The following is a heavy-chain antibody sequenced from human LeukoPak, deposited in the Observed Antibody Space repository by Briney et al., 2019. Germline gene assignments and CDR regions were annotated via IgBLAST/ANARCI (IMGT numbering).Heavy chain of an antibody. CDR2: MYYSGNT. J-gene: IGHJ4*02. V-gene: IGHV4-59*01. CDR1: GGSISSYY. CDR3: ATAVSGTSDFDY. Sequence: PSETLSLTCTVSGGSISSYYWSWIRQPPGKGLEWIGYMYYSGNTNYNPSLKSRVTISVDTSKNQFSLKLSSVTAVDTAVYYCATAVSGTSDFDYWGQGTLVTVSS. D-gene: IGHD6-19*01.